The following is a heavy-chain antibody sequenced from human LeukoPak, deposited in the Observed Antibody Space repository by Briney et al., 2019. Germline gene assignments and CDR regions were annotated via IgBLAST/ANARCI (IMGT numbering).Heavy chain of an antibody. CDR2: IYYSGST. J-gene: IGHJ4*02. Sequence: SETLSLTCTVSGGSISGYYWSWIRQPPGKGLEWTGYIYYSGSTNYNPSLKSRVTISVDTSKNQFSLKLSSVTAADTAVYYCARVKRFSYYDFWSGYLDYWGQGTLVTVSS. CDR3: ARVKRFSYYDFWSGYLDY. V-gene: IGHV4-59*12. CDR1: GGSISGYY. D-gene: IGHD3-3*01.